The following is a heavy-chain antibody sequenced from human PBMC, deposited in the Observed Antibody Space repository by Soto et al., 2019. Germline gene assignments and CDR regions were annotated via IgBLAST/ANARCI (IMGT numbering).Heavy chain of an antibody. J-gene: IGHJ2*01. CDR1: GFTFDDYA. V-gene: IGHV3-9*01. CDR2: ISWNSGSI. Sequence: EVQLVESGGGLVQPGRSLRLCCAASGFTFDDYAMHWVRQAPGKGLEWVSGISWNSGSIGYADSVKGRFTISRDNAKNSLYLQMNSLRAEDTALYYCAKGPYGDYWYLDLSGRGTLVTVSS. D-gene: IGHD4-17*01. CDR3: AKGPYGDYWYLDL.